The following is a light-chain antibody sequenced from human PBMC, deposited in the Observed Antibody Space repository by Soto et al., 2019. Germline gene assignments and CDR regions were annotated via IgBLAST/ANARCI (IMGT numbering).Light chain of an antibody. CDR3: SSYTSSNTYV. J-gene: IGLJ1*01. CDR1: SSDVGGYNY. Sequence: QSALTQPASVSGSPGQSITISCAGTSSDVGGYNYVSWYQQHPGKAPKLMIYDVSNRPSGVSSRFSGSKSGNTASLTISGLQAEDEADDYCSSYTSSNTYVFGTGTKLTVL. CDR2: DVS. V-gene: IGLV2-14*03.